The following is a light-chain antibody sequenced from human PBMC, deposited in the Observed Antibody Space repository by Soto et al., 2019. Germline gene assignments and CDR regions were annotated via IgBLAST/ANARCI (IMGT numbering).Light chain of an antibody. CDR1: RSNLGSNT. CDR2: SDN. J-gene: IGLJ3*02. CDR3: ASWDDSLNGWV. V-gene: IGLV1-44*01. Sequence: QSVLTQPPSASGTPRQRVTISCSGSRSNLGSNTVNWYQHLPGTAPKFLIYSDNQRPSGVPDRFSGSKSGTSASLAISGLQSQDEADYYCASWDDSLNGWVFGGGTKLTVL.